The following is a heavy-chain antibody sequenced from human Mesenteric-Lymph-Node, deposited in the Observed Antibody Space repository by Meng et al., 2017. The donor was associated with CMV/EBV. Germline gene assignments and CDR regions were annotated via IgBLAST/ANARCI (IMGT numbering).Heavy chain of an antibody. D-gene: IGHD5-18*01. Sequence: GGSLRLSCAASGFSFATYNIHWVRQAPGKGLEWATIIKNDGGDNEKYYADSVKGRFTISGDNSKNTVYLQMDSLKPEDTAVYYCASYTWKQLSIWGPGTLVTVSS. V-gene: IGHV3-30*02. CDR3: ASYTWKQLSI. CDR1: GFSFATYN. J-gene: IGHJ4*02. CDR2: IKNDGGDNEK.